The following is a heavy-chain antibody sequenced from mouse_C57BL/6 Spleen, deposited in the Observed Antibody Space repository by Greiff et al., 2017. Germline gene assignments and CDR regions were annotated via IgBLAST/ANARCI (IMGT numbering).Heavy chain of an antibody. CDR3: TNYYGSSSWFAY. J-gene: IGHJ3*01. CDR2: IDPEDGDT. Sequence: EVQLQQSGAELVRPGASVKLSCTASGFNIKDYYMHWVKQRPEQGLEWIGRIDPEDGDTEYAPKFKGKATMTADTSSNTAYLQLSSMTSEDTAVYYCTNYYGSSSWFAYWGQGTLVTVSA. D-gene: IGHD1-1*01. V-gene: IGHV14-1*01. CDR1: GFNIKDYY.